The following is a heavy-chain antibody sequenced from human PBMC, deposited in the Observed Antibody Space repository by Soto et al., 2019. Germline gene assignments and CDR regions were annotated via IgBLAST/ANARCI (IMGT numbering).Heavy chain of an antibody. CDR3: ARGATVSQYDY. CDR1: GVSVRSGSFY. CDR2: ISYSGTT. D-gene: IGHD4-17*01. V-gene: IGHV4-61*01. J-gene: IGHJ4*02. Sequence: LSLTSSVSGVSVRSGSFYWAWIGQPSGKGLEWIGFISYSGTTNYNPSLKSRVTISVDTSRSQISLMVSSLTAEYTALYYCARGATVSQYDYWGQGTLVTVSS.